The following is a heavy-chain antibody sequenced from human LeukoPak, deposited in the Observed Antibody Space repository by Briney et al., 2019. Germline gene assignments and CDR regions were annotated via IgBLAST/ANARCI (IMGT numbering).Heavy chain of an antibody. CDR1: GFTFRTYA. D-gene: IGHD1-1*01. CDR3: VKITSVTGGDC. Sequence: PGRSLRLSCAASGFTFRTYAMYWVRQAPGKGLEYVSGISNNGGSSFYADSVKGRFTISGDNSKNTLYLQMSSLRAEDTAVYYCVKITSVTGGDCWGQGTRLTVSS. V-gene: IGHV3-64D*09. CDR2: ISNNGGSS. J-gene: IGHJ4*02.